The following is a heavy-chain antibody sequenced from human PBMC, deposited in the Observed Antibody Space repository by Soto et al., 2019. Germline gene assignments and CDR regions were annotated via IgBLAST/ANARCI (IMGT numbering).Heavy chain of an antibody. CDR2: TWYDGGNK. J-gene: IGHJ4*02. CDR3: AKDTYYYDSSGYYVFDY. V-gene: IGHV3-30*02. D-gene: IGHD3-22*01. Sequence: SLRLSCAASGFIFSTYGMHWVRQAPGKGLEWVAITWYDGGNKFYADSVEGRFTISRDNSKSTVYLQMNSLRAEDTAIYYCAKDTYYYDSSGYYVFDYWGQGALVTVSS. CDR1: GFIFSTYG.